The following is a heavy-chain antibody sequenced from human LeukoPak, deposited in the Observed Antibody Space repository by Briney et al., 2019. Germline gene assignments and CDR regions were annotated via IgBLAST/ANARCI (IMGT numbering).Heavy chain of an antibody. CDR1: GFTFSSYW. J-gene: IGHJ4*02. Sequence: GGSLRLSCAASGFTFSSYWMSWVRQAPGKGLEWVANIKQDGSEKYYVDSVKGRFTISRDNAKNSLYLQMNSLRAEDTAVYYCAKDGGGYYDSSGYYYEPFYYFDYWGQGTLVTVSS. CDR2: IKQDGSEK. V-gene: IGHV3-7*01. CDR3: AKDGGGYYDSSGYYYEPFYYFDY. D-gene: IGHD3-22*01.